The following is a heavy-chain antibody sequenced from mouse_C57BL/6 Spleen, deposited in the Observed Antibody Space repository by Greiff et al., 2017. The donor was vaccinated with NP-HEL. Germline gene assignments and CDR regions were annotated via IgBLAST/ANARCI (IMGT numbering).Heavy chain of an antibody. CDR1: GFNIKDYY. J-gene: IGHJ4*01. CDR2: IDPEDGET. CDR3: ALYYYGSSPFYYAMDY. D-gene: IGHD1-1*01. Sequence: EVKLLESGAELVKPGASVKLSCTASGFNIKDYYMHWVKQRTEQGLEWIGRIDPEDGETKYAPKFQGKATITADTSSNTAYLQLSSLTSEDTAVYYCALYYYGSSPFYYAMDYWGQGTSVTVSS. V-gene: IGHV14-2*01.